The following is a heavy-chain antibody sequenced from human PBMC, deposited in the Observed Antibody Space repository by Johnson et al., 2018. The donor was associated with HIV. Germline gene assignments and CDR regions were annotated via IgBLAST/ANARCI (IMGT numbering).Heavy chain of an antibody. D-gene: IGHD6-19*01. CDR2: IQSDGKIN. CDR3: ARDSPYSSGWHDAFDI. V-gene: IGHV3-30*02. CDR1: GFTFSNYG. Sequence: QVQLVESGGGVVQPGGSLTLSCAASGFTFSNYGMHWVRQAPGQGPEWVAFIQSDGKINFYADSVKGRFTISRANAKNSLYLQMNSLRAEDTAVYYCARDSPYSSGWHDAFDIWGQGTMVTVSS. J-gene: IGHJ3*02.